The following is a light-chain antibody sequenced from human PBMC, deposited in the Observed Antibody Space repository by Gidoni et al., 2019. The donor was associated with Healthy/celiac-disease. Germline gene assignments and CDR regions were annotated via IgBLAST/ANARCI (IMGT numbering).Light chain of an antibody. CDR1: QSISNY. J-gene: IGKJ2*01. CDR3: QQSYSSPRT. CDR2: AAS. V-gene: IGKV1-39*01. Sequence: DIQMTQSPSSLSAFVGDRVTITCRASQSISNYLNWYQQKPGKAPKLLIYAASSLQSGVPSRFSGSGSGTDFTLTISSLQPEDFATYYCQQSYSSPRTFXXXTKLEIK.